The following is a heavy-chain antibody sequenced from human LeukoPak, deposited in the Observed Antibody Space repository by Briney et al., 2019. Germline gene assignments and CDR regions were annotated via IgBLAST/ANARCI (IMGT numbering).Heavy chain of an antibody. CDR1: GGSISSNY. CDR2: IYHSGST. D-gene: IGHD6-13*01. V-gene: IGHV4-59*08. Sequence: SETLSLTCTVSGGSISSNYWSWIRQPPGKGLEWIGYIYHSGSTNYNPSLESRVTISVDTSKNQFCLKLSSVTAADTALYYCARGIVADATYAFDIWGQGTMVTVSS. CDR3: ARGIVADATYAFDI. J-gene: IGHJ3*02.